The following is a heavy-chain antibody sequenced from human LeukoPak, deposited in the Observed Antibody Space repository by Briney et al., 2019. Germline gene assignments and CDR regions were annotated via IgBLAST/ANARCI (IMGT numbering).Heavy chain of an antibody. J-gene: IGHJ4*02. CDR1: GFTFDDYA. CDR2: ISWNSGSI. CDR3: AKYSTSCPDY. Sequence: GGSLRLSCAASGFTFDDYAMHWVRQAPGKGLEWVSGISWNSGSIGYADSVKGRFTISRDNAKNSLYLQRNSLRAEDTAVYYCAKYSTSCPDYWGQGTLVTVSS. D-gene: IGHD2-2*01. V-gene: IGHV3-9*01.